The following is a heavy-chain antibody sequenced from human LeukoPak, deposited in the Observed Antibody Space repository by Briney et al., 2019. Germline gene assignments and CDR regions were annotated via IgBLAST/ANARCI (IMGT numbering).Heavy chain of an antibody. CDR1: GFTFNNFG. CDR3: TTDLSDFGY. D-gene: IGHD2/OR15-2a*01. Sequence: GGSLRLSCEASGFTFNNFGMHWVRQAPGKGLEWVAFIGYDESKKYYAESVKGRFTISRDDSKNTLYLQMSALKTEDTAVYYCTTDLSDFGYWGQGTLVTVSS. CDR2: IGYDESKK. V-gene: IGHV3-30*02. J-gene: IGHJ4*02.